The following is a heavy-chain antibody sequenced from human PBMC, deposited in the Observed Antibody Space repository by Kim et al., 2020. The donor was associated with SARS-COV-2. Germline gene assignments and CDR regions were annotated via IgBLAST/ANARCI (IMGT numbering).Heavy chain of an antibody. Sequence: SETLSLTCAVYGGSFSGYYWSWIRQPPGKGLEWIGEINHSGSTNYNPSLKSRVTISVDTSKNQFSLKLSSVTAADTAVYYCARGRLELLWFGEYYMDVWGKGTTVTVSS. V-gene: IGHV4-34*01. CDR3: ARGRLELLWFGEYYMDV. CDR1: GGSFSGYY. J-gene: IGHJ6*03. CDR2: INHSGST. D-gene: IGHD3-10*01.